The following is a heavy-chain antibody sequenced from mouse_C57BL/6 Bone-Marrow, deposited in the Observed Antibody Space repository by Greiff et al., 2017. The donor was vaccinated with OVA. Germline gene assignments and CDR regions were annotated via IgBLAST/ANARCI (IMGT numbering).Heavy chain of an antibody. CDR2: ISYDGSN. V-gene: IGHV3-6*01. CDR1: GYSITSGYY. J-gene: IGHJ4*01. D-gene: IGHD1-1*01. CDR3: ARWDYYGPMDY. Sequence: VQLKESGPGLVKPSQSLSLTCSVTGYSITSGYYWNWIRQFPGNKLEWMGYISYDGSNNYNPSLKNRISITRDTSKNQFFLKLNSVTTEDTATYYCARWDYYGPMDYWGQGTSVTVSS.